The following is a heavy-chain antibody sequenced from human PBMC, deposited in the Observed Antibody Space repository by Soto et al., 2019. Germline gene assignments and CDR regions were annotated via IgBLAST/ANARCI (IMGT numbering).Heavy chain of an antibody. D-gene: IGHD1-26*01. CDR3: AREGGIGRSGAFDI. V-gene: IGHV1-3*01. CDR2: IDPGNGYT. Sequence: ASVKVSCKASGGTFSSYAISWVRQAPGQNLEWMGWIDPGNGYTKYSQKFQGRVAIIRDTSAGTAYMELSSLISEDTAVYYCAREGGIGRSGAFDIWGQGTMVTVSS. J-gene: IGHJ3*02. CDR1: GGTFSSYA.